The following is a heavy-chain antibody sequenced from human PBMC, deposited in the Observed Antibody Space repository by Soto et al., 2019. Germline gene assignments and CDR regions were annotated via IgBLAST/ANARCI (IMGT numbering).Heavy chain of an antibody. J-gene: IGHJ4*02. CDR2: FNPEGGST. Sequence: RWVRQAPGKGLEWMAIFNPEGGSTNYAQNFQGRVTLTMDTSTTTVYMDLSSLRFEDTAVYYCERDSLAGHSWGQGPLVTAS. D-gene: IGHD1-1*01. V-gene: IGHV1-46*01. CDR3: ERDSLAGHS.